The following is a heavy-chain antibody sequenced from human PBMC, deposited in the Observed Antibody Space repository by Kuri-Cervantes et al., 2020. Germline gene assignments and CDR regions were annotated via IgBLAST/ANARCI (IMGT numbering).Heavy chain of an antibody. V-gene: IGHV3-21*01. CDR3: ARSYYDFWSGYYMDAFDT. D-gene: IGHD3-3*01. J-gene: IGHJ3*02. CDR1: GFTFSSYS. Sequence: GESLKISCAASGFTFSSYSMNWVRQAPGKGLEWVSSISSSSSYIYYADSVKGRFTISRDNAKNSLYLQMNSLRAEDTAVYYCARSYYDFWSGYYMDAFDTWGQETMVTVSS. CDR2: ISSSSSYI.